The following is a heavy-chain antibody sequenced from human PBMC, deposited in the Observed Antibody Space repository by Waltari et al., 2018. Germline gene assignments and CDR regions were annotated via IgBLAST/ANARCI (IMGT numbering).Heavy chain of an antibody. Sequence: EVQLVQSGAEVKKPGESLKISCKGSGYSFTSYWLGWVRPMPGKGLEWMGIIYPGDSDTRYSPSFQGQVTISADKSISTAYLQWSSLKASDTAMYYCARGEDSSGYYPGAAFDIWGQGTMVTVSS. D-gene: IGHD3-22*01. J-gene: IGHJ3*02. V-gene: IGHV5-51*01. CDR3: ARGEDSSGYYPGAAFDI. CDR2: IYPGDSDT. CDR1: GYSFTSYW.